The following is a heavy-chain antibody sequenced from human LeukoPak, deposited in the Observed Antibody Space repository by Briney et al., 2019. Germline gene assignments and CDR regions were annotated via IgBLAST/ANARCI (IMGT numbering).Heavy chain of an antibody. J-gene: IGHJ4*02. CDR2: IYYSGST. Sequence: SETLSLTCTVSGGSISSYYWSWIRQPPGKGLEWIGYIYYSGSTNYNPSLKSRVTISVDTSKNQFSLKLSSVTAADTAVYYCARSVAGHEDIDYWGQGTLVTVSS. V-gene: IGHV4-59*01. CDR1: GGSISSYY. D-gene: IGHD6-19*01. CDR3: ARSVAGHEDIDY.